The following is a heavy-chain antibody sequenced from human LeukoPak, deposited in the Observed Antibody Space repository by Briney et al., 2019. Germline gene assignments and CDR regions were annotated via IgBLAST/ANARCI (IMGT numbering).Heavy chain of an antibody. CDR2: ITNCGSST. J-gene: IGHJ4*02. Sequence: RESLTLSSVLLCFSFSKLSTHCVRHVPEKGLEWVSRITNCGSSTYYADSVKGRFSISGDNFKNTLYLQMTSLRGEDSAIFYCAKDFGRDSGFFDFWGQGAPVTVSS. V-gene: IGHV3-23*01. D-gene: IGHD3-10*01. CDR3: AKDFGRDSGFFDF. CDR1: CFSFSKLS.